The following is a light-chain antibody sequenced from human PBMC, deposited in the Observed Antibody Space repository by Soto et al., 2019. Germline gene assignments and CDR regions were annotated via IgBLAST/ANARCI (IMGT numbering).Light chain of an antibody. CDR1: SSDVGSSNY. V-gene: IGLV2-11*01. Sequence: LTQPRSVSGSPGQSVTISCTGTSSDVGSSNYVSWYQQHPGKVPKLIISDVSKRPSGVPDRLSGSKSDNTASLTISGLQDEDEADYFCCSHAGSYVVFGGGTKVTVL. CDR3: CSHAGSYVV. J-gene: IGLJ2*01. CDR2: DVS.